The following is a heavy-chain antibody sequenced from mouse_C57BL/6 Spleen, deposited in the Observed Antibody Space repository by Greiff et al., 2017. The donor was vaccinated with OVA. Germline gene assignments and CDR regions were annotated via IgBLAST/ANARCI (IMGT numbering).Heavy chain of an antibody. J-gene: IGHJ1*03. CDR3: ARDYTTGYFDV. CDR2: ISDGGSYT. CDR1: GFTFSSYA. D-gene: IGHD1-1*01. V-gene: IGHV5-4*01. Sequence: DVMLVESGGGLVKPGGSLKLSCAASGFTFSSYAMSWVRQTPEKRLEWVATISDGGSYTYYPDNVKGRFTISRDNAKNNLYLQMSHLKSEDTAMCYCARDYTTGYFDVWGTGTTVTVSS.